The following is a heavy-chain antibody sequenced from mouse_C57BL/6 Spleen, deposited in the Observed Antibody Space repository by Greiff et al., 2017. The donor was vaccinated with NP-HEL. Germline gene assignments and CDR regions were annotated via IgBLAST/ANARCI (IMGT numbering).Heavy chain of an antibody. CDR3: ARGGLRPDYFDY. CDR2: IDPSDSYT. Sequence: QVQLQQPGAELVMPGASVKLSCKASGYTFTSYWMHWVKQRPGQGLEWIGEIDPSDSYTNYNQKFKGKSTLTVDKSSSTAYMQLSSLTSEDSAVYYCARGGLRPDYFDYWGQGTTLTVSS. D-gene: IGHD1-2*01. CDR1: GYTFTSYW. J-gene: IGHJ2*01. V-gene: IGHV1-69*01.